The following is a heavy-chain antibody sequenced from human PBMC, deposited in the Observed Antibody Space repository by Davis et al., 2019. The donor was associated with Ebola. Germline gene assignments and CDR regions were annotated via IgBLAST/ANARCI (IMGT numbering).Heavy chain of an antibody. Sequence: PGGSLRLSCAASGFILSNNYMSWVRQAPGKGLEWVSLIYSGGSTDYADSVKGRFTISRDNSKNTLYLQMNSLRAEDTAVYYCARDRKGIVGAAWGQGTLVTVSS. CDR1: GFILSNNY. D-gene: IGHD1-26*01. CDR2: IYSGGST. V-gene: IGHV3-66*01. J-gene: IGHJ5*02. CDR3: ARDRKGIVGAA.